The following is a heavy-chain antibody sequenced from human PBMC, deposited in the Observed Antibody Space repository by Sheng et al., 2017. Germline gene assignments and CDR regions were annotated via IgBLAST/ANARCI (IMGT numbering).Heavy chain of an antibody. CDR3: AREGTEGPYGDYGY. CDR2: IKQDGSEK. Sequence: EVQLVESGGGLVQPGGSLRLSCVVSGFSFSYYWMSWVRQAPGRGLEWVANIKQDGSEKYYVDSVRGRFTISRDNAKNSLYLQMNSLRAEDTAVYYCAREGTEGPYGDYGYWGQGTLVTVSS. D-gene: IGHD4-17*01. CDR1: GFSFSYYW. J-gene: IGHJ4*02. V-gene: IGHV3-7*01.